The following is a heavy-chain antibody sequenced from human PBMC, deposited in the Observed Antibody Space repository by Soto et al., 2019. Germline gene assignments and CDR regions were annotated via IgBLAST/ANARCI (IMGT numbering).Heavy chain of an antibody. D-gene: IGHD4-17*01. CDR3: ARHKTDYAIPNWFDP. CDR2: IYYSGST. J-gene: IGHJ5*02. V-gene: IGHV4-59*08. CDR1: GGSISSYY. Sequence: SETLSLTCTVSGGSISSYYWSWVRQPPGKGLEWIGCIYYSGSTNYNPSLKSRVTISVDTSKNQFSLKLSSVAAADTAVYYCARHKTDYAIPNWFDPWGQGTLVTVSS.